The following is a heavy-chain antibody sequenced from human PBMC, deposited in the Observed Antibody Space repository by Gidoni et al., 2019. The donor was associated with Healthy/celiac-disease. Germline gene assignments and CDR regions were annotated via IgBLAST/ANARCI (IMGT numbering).Heavy chain of an antibody. CDR1: GFTFSSYG. CDR3: AKDGITGTTRYFDY. CDR2: ISYDGSNK. V-gene: IGHV3-30*18. Sequence: QVQLVESGGGVVQPGRSLRLSCAASGFTFSSYGMHWVRQAPGKGLEWVAVISYDGSNKYYADSVKGRFTISRDNSKNTLYLQMNSLRAEDTAVYYCAKDGITGTTRYFDYWGQGTLVTVSS. J-gene: IGHJ4*02. D-gene: IGHD1-20*01.